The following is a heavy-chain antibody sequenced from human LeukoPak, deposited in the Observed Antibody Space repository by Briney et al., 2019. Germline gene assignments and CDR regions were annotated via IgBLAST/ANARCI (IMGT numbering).Heavy chain of an antibody. Sequence: NTGGSLRLSCAASGFTFSSYSMNWVRQAPGKGLEWVSSISSSSSYIYYADSVKGRFTISRDNSKNSLYLQMNSLRTEDTALYYCAKDMLTMIVGAFDIWGQGTMVTVSS. V-gene: IGHV3-21*04. D-gene: IGHD3-22*01. CDR3: AKDMLTMIVGAFDI. CDR1: GFTFSSYS. CDR2: ISSSSSYI. J-gene: IGHJ3*02.